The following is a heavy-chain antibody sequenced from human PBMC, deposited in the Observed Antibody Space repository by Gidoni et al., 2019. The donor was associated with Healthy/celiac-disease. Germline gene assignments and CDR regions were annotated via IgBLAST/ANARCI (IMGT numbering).Heavy chain of an antibody. CDR1: GFTFSNYD. Sequence: QVQLVESGGGVVQPGRSLRLSCAASGFTFSNYDMHWVRQAPGKGLEWVAVIWYDGSNKYYADSVKGRFTISRDNSKNTLYLQMNSLRAEDTAVYYCARDLLAVTGIWSGLDYWGQGTLVTVSS. CDR2: IWYDGSNK. D-gene: IGHD3-3*01. V-gene: IGHV3-33*01. J-gene: IGHJ4*02. CDR3: ARDLLAVTGIWSGLDY.